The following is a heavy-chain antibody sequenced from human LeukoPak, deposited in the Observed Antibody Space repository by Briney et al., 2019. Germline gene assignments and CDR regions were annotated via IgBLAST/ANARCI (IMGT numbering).Heavy chain of an antibody. V-gene: IGHV4-39*02. D-gene: IGHD1-26*01. Sequence: SETLSLTCFVSDGSVSSSRYYWAWIRQPPGKGLEWIGTVYYTGTTYYNPSLRSRVTIYVETSKNEFSLRLNSVTAADTAVYYCARDLGPWERPLAYWGQGTLVTVSS. J-gene: IGHJ1*01. CDR1: DGSVSSSRYY. CDR2: VYYTGTT. CDR3: ARDLGPWERPLAY.